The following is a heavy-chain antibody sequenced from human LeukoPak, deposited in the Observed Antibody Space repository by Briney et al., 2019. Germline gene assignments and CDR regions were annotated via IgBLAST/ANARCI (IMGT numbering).Heavy chain of an antibody. J-gene: IGHJ4*02. CDR1: GYTLTVYY. Sequence: GTSVKVSCKASGYTLTVYYIHWVRQAPGQGLEWMGWMNPNSGNTGYAQKFQGRVTMTRNTSISTAYMELSSLRSEDTAVYYCARFSGYSSGWYLFDYWGQGTLVTVSS. V-gene: IGHV1-8*02. CDR3: ARFSGYSSGWYLFDY. CDR2: MNPNSGNT. D-gene: IGHD6-19*01.